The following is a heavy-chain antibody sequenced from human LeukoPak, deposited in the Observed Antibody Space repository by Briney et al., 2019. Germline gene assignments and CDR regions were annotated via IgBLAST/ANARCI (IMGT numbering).Heavy chain of an antibody. D-gene: IGHD3-10*01. Sequence: ASVKVSCKASGYTFSAQYIHWVRQAPGQGLEWMGWINPKSGDTNYAQKFQVRVTMTRDTSISTAYMELSRLRSDDTAVYYCARDITMVRGVIITDDYWGQGTLVTVSS. CDR1: GYTFSAQY. CDR2: INPKSGDT. J-gene: IGHJ4*02. CDR3: ARDITMVRGVIITDDY. V-gene: IGHV1-2*02.